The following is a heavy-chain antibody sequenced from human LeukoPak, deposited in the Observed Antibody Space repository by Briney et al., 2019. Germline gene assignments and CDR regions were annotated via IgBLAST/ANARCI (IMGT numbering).Heavy chain of an antibody. CDR3: ARARGVVVVAATNWFDP. J-gene: IGHJ5*02. Sequence: GGSLRLSCAASGFTFGTYTLNWVRQMPGKGLEWMGIIYPGDSDTRYSPSFQGQVTISADKSISTAYLQWSSLKASDTAMYYCARARGVVVVAATNWFDPWGQGTLVTVSS. CDR1: GFTFGTYT. V-gene: IGHV5-51*01. D-gene: IGHD2-15*01. CDR2: IYPGDSDT.